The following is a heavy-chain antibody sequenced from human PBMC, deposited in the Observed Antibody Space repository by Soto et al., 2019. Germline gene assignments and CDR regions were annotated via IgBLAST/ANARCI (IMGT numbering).Heavy chain of an antibody. J-gene: IGHJ4*02. CDR3: ARLRLREYFDY. V-gene: IGHV4-59*08. Sequence: QVQLQESGPGLVKPSETLSLTCTVSGGSISSYYWSWIRQPPGKGLEWIGYIYYSGSTNYNPSLKSRVTISVDTSKNQFSLKLSSVTAADTAVYYCARLRLREYFDYWGQGTLVTVSS. CDR2: IYYSGST. CDR1: GGSISSYY. D-gene: IGHD5-12*01.